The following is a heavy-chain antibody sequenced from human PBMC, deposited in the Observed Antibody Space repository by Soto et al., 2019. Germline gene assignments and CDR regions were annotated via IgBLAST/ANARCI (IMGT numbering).Heavy chain of an antibody. J-gene: IGHJ6*03. Sequence: SETLSLTCTVSGGSISSYYWSWIRQPPGKGLEWIGYIYYSGSTNYNPSLKSRVTISVDTSKNQFSLKLSSVTAADTAVYYCARRHDYFPYYYYMDVWGKGTTVTVSS. CDR2: IYYSGST. D-gene: IGHD4-17*01. CDR3: ARRHDYFPYYYYMDV. V-gene: IGHV4-59*08. CDR1: GGSISSYY.